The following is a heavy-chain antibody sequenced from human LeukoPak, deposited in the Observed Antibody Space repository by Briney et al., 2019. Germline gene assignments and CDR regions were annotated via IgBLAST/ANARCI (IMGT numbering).Heavy chain of an antibody. Sequence: NPSETLSLTCTVSGGSISSYYWSWIRQPPGKGLGWIGYIYYSGSTNYNPSLKSRVTISVDTSKNQFSLKLSSVTAADTAVYYCARGPNVAAAGPYYYYGMDVWGQGTTVTVSS. CDR1: GGSISSYY. V-gene: IGHV4-59*01. D-gene: IGHD6-13*01. CDR3: ARGPNVAAAGPYYYYGMDV. CDR2: IYYSGST. J-gene: IGHJ6*02.